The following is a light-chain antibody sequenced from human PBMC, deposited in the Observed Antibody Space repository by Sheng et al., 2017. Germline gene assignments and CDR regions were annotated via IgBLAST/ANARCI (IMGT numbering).Light chain of an antibody. CDR1: QDILKF. J-gene: IGKJ2*01. Sequence: DIQMTQSPSSLSPSVGGRVTITCQASQDILKFLNWFQQKPGKAPELLIYAASTLQSGVPSRFSGSGSGTEFTLSISSLQPDDFATYYCQQYNSYLYTFGQGTKLEIK. CDR3: QQYNSYLYT. V-gene: IGKV1-16*01. CDR2: AAS.